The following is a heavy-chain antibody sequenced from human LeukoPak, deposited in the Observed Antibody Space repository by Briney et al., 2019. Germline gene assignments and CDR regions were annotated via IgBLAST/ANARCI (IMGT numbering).Heavy chain of an antibody. V-gene: IGHV3-7*01. J-gene: IGHJ4*02. CDR3: ARESGYSYGTGY. Sequence: PGGSLRLSCAAFGFTFSTQWMRWVRQAPGKGLEWVASIKEEGSEKSNVDSVKGRFTISRDNAKNSVYLQMNSLRAEDTAVYYCARESGYSYGTGYWGQGTLVTVSS. CDR1: GFTFSTQW. CDR2: IKEEGSEK. D-gene: IGHD5-18*01.